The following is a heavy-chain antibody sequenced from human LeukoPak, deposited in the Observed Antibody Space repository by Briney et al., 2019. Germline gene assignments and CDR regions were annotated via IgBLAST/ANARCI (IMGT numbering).Heavy chain of an antibody. CDR2: ISSNGGST. CDR3: AREYMVRGEGSDY. J-gene: IGHJ4*02. D-gene: IGHD3-10*01. V-gene: IGHV3-64*01. Sequence: GGSLRLSCAASGFTFSSYAMYWVRQAPGKGLEYVSAISSNGGSTYYANSVKGRFTISRDNSKNTLYLQMGSLRAEDMAVYYCAREYMVRGEGSDYWGQGTLVTVSS. CDR1: GFTFSSYA.